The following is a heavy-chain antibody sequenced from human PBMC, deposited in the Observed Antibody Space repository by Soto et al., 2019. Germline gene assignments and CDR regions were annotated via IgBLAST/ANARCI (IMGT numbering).Heavy chain of an antibody. J-gene: IGHJ4*02. V-gene: IGHV3-15*01. Sequence: GGSLRLSCAASGFTFNNAWMNWVRQAPGKGPEWVGRIKTNTDGGTTDYAAPVKGRFTISRDDSKNTLYLQMTNLKTEDTAVYYCPTGWNYGRGTFDYWGQGTLVTVSS. CDR2: IKTNTDGGTT. CDR3: PTGWNYGRGTFDY. CDR1: GFTFNNAW. D-gene: IGHD1-7*01.